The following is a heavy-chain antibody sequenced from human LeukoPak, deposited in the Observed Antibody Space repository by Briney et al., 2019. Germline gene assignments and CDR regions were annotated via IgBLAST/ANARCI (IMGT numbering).Heavy chain of an antibody. CDR1: GFTFSSYA. J-gene: IGHJ3*02. Sequence: LRLSCAASGFTFSSYAMSWVRQAPGKGLEWIGYINHSGDTYYNPSLRSRLSISVDTSQNQFSLRLSSVTAADTAVYYCARIGARAVVVINLIHAFAIWGQGTMVTVSS. D-gene: IGHD3-22*01. CDR3: ARIGARAVVVINLIHAFAI. CDR2: INHSGDT. V-gene: IGHV4-31*02.